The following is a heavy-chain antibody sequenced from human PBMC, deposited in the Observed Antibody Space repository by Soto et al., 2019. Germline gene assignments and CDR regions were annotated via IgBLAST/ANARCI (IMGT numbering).Heavy chain of an antibody. CDR2: IKQDGSEK. CDR3: ARDRYSYYDFWSGSLPYYYYGMDV. D-gene: IGHD3-3*01. J-gene: IGHJ6*02. CDR1: GFTFSSYW. V-gene: IGHV3-7*01. Sequence: GVSLILSCAASGFTFSSYWMSWVRQAPGKGLEWVANIKQDGSEKYYVDSVKGRFTISRDNAKNSLYLQMNSLRAEDTAVYYCARDRYSYYDFWSGSLPYYYYGMDVWCQGTTVPVSS.